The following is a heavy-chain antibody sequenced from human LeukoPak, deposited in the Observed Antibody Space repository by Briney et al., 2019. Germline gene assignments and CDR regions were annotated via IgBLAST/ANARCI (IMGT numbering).Heavy chain of an antibody. V-gene: IGHV3-30*18. CDR2: ISYDGNNK. CDR1: GFTFSTYA. D-gene: IGHD3-22*01. Sequence: SGGSLRLSCAASGFTFSTYAMHWVRQAPGKGLEWVAIISYDGNNKYYADSVKGRFTISGDNSKNTLYLQMNSLRAEDTAVYYCAKDRHYYDSGGYYGYFDYWGQGTLVTVSS. CDR3: AKDRHYYDSGGYYGYFDY. J-gene: IGHJ4*02.